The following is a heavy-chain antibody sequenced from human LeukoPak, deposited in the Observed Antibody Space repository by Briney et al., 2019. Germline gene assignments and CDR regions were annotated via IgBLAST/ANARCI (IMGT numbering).Heavy chain of an antibody. Sequence: PGGSPRLSCAASGFTFSSYGMHWVRQAPGKGLEWVAVIWYDGSNKYYADSVKGRFTISRDNSKNTLYLQMNSLRAEDTAVYYCARGGNYDSSGYYHFDYWGQGTLVTVSS. J-gene: IGHJ4*02. D-gene: IGHD3-22*01. CDR1: GFTFSSYG. V-gene: IGHV3-33*01. CDR2: IWYDGSNK. CDR3: ARGGNYDSSGYYHFDY.